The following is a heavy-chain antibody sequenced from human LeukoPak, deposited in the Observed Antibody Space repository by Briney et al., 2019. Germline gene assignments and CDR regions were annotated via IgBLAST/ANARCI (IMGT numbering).Heavy chain of an antibody. J-gene: IGHJ4*02. Sequence: PGGSLRLSCTASGLTFSKAWMTWVRQAPGKGLEWVGRIKSKTVGGTIEYATPVRGRFTISRDDSKNTFYVQMNSLKTEDTAVCYCTTETFWGQGTLVTVSS. CDR1: GLTFSKAW. V-gene: IGHV3-15*01. CDR2: IKSKTVGGTI. CDR3: TTETF. D-gene: IGHD3-16*01.